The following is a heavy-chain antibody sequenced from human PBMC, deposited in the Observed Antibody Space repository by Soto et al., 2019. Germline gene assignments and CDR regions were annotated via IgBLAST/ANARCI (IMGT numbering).Heavy chain of an antibody. CDR3: ARGSYDSYAGFFGMDV. D-gene: IGHD3-10*01. V-gene: IGHV3-23*01. Sequence: GGSLRLSCAASGFTFSSYAMSWVRQAPGKGLEWVSAISGSGGSTYYADSVKGRFTISRDNSKNTLYLQMNSLRAEDTAVYYCARGSYDSYAGFFGMDVWGQGTKVTVSS. CDR2: ISGSGGST. CDR1: GFTFSSYA. J-gene: IGHJ6*02.